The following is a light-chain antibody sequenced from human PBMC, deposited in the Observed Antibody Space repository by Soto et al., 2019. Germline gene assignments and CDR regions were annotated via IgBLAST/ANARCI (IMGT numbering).Light chain of an antibody. CDR1: QSLGSN. CDR3: QQYINWPYT. J-gene: IGKJ2*01. Sequence: EIVVTQSPATLSVAPGERATLSCRAIQSLGSNLAWYDQRPGQPPRLLIYGASTRATGIPARFSGSGSGPEFTLTISSLQSEDVAVYYCQQYINWPYTFGQGTKLEIE. CDR2: GAS. V-gene: IGKV3D-15*01.